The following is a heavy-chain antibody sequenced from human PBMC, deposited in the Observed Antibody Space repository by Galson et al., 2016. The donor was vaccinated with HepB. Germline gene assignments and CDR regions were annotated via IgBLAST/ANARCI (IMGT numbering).Heavy chain of an antibody. CDR3: AREIVGLARLGWGMDV. CDR2: ISYDGINK. Sequence: SLRLSCAASGFTFSSYAMDWVRQAPGKGLQWVAVISYDGINKYYADSVKGRFTISRDNSKNTLYLQMNSLRAEDTAVYYCAREIVGLARLGWGMDVWGQGTTVTVSS. V-gene: IGHV3-30-3*01. CDR1: GFTFSSYA. J-gene: IGHJ6*02. D-gene: IGHD3/OR15-3a*01.